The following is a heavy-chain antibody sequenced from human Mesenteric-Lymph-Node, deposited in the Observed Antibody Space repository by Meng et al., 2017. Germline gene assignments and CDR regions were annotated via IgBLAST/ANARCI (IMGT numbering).Heavy chain of an antibody. CDR3: TRATIWYSGGY. Sequence: SETLSLTCTVSGFSINTNYYWGWIRQPPGKGLEWIGNFHHSGTTNYNPSLKSRVTISVDTSKNQFSLKLNSVSVADTAVYYCTRATIWYSGGYWGQGTLVTVSS. CDR1: GFSINTNYY. CDR2: FHHSGTT. D-gene: IGHD1-26*01. J-gene: IGHJ4*02. V-gene: IGHV4-38-2*02.